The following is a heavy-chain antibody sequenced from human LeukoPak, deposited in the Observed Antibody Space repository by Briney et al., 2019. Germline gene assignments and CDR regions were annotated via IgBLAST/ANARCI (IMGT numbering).Heavy chain of an antibody. CDR3: ARIVRYYFDY. D-gene: IGHD3-16*01. CDR1: GYTFTSYA. Sequence: ASVKVSCKASGYTFTSYAMHWVRQAPGQRLEWMGWINAGNGNTRYSQKFQGRVTITRDTSASTACMELSSLRSEGTAVYYCARIVRYYFDYWGQGTQVTVSS. J-gene: IGHJ4*02. CDR2: INAGNGNT. V-gene: IGHV1-3*01.